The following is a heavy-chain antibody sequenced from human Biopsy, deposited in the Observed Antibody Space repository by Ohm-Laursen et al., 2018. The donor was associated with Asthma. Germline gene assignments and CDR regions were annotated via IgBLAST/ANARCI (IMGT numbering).Heavy chain of an antibody. J-gene: IGHJ1*01. CDR1: GDSISSYH. CDR2: VFYGGAT. Sequence: SETLSLTCTVSGDSISSYHWSWIRQPPGKGLEWIGYVFYGGATNYNPSLKSRVTISVDTSKNQFFLRLSSVTDADTAVYYCARGVVYGGDSYAEYFQHWGQGTLVTVSS. D-gene: IGHD4-23*01. CDR3: ARGVVYGGDSYAEYFQH. V-gene: IGHV4-59*01.